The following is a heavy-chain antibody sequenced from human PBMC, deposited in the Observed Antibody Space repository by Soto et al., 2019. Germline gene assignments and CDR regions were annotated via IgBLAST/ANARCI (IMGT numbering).Heavy chain of an antibody. V-gene: IGHV4-61*01. J-gene: IGHJ2*01. Sequence: QVQLQESGPGLVKPSETLSLTCTVSGGSVSSGSYYWSWIRQPPGKGLEWIGYIYYSGSTNYNPSLTSRVTISVDTSKNQFSLKLSSVTAADTAVYYCGSNSTSLWYFDLWGRGTLVTVSS. CDR2: IYYSGST. CDR3: GSNSTSLWYFDL. D-gene: IGHD2-2*01. CDR1: GGSVSSGSYY.